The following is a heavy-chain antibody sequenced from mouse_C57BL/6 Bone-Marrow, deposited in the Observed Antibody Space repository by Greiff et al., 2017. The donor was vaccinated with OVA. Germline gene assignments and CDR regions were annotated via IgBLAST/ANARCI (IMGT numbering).Heavy chain of an antibody. CDR3: ARRGFIYYYGSSYSYWYFDV. CDR2: ISNGGGST. D-gene: IGHD1-1*01. J-gene: IGHJ1*03. CDR1: GFTFSDYY. V-gene: IGHV5-12*01. Sequence: EVHLVESGGGLVQPGGSLKLSCAASGFTFSDYYMYWVRQTPEKRLEWVAYISNGGGSTYYPDTVKGRFTISRDNAKNTLYLQMSRLKSEDTAMYYCARRGFIYYYGSSYSYWYFDVWGTGTTVTVSS.